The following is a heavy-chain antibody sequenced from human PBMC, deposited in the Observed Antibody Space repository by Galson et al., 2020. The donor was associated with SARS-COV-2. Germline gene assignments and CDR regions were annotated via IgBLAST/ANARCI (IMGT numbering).Heavy chain of an antibody. V-gene: IGHV3-30*03. Sequence: GGSLRLSCAASGFTFSSYGMHWVRQAPGKGLEWVAVISYDGSNKYYTDSVKGRFTISRDNSKSTLFLQMNSLRAEDTAVYYCARGPNYYYMYVWGKGTTVTVSS. CDR2: ISYDGSNK. J-gene: IGHJ6*03. CDR3: ARGPNYYYMYV. CDR1: GFTFSSYG.